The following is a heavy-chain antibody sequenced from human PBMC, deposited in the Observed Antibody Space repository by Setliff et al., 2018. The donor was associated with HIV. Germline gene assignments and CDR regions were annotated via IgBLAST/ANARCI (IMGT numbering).Heavy chain of an antibody. Sequence: SETLSHTCTVSGGSISSSSYFWGWIRPPPGKGLEWIGSIYSSGSTYYDPSLKSRFTISVDSSKTQFSLTLSSVTAADTAVYYCVSFAEYSSSSSHYYYYMDVWGKGATVTVSS. J-gene: IGHJ6*03. CDR1: GGSISSSSYF. CDR3: VSFAEYSSSSSHYYYYMDV. D-gene: IGHD6-6*01. CDR2: IYSSGST. V-gene: IGHV4-39*01.